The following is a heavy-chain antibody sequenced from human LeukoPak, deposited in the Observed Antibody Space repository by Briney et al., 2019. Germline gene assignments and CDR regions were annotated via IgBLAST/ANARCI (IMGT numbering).Heavy chain of an antibody. J-gene: IGHJ3*02. CDR2: INHSGST. V-gene: IGHV4-34*01. Sequence: SETLSLTCVVYGGSFSGHYWSWIRQPPGKGLEWIGEINHSGSTNYNPSLKSRVTISVDTSKNQFSLKLSSVTAADTAVYYCARVEYYYDSSGYQDAFDIWGQGTMVTVSS. D-gene: IGHD3-22*01. CDR3: ARVEYYYDSSGYQDAFDI. CDR1: GGSFSGHY.